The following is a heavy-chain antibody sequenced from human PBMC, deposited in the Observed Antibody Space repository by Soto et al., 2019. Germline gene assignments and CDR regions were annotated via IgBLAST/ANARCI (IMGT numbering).Heavy chain of an antibody. V-gene: IGHV1-69*06. D-gene: IGHD2-2*01. Sequence: SVKVSCQASGGTFSSYAISWVRQAPGQGLEWMGGIIPIFGTANYAQKFQGRVTITADKSTNTAYMEPSSLRSEDTAVYYCARERGYCSSSSCDAFDIWGQGTMVTVSS. CDR2: IIPIFGTA. J-gene: IGHJ3*02. CDR3: ARERGYCSSSSCDAFDI. CDR1: GGTFSSYA.